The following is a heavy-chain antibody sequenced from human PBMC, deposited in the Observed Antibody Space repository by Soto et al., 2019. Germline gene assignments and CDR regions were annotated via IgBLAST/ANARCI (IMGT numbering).Heavy chain of an antibody. J-gene: IGHJ4*02. CDR2: INEDGSDK. CDR3: ARDPPDYGDYLSLFDL. Sequence: GGSLRLSCVASGFTFTNHWMSWVRQTPGKGLEWVANINEDGSDKYYVDSVKGRFSISRDNAKNSLFLQMSSLGSGDTAVYYCARDPPDYGDYLSLFDLWGQGTLVTVSS. CDR1: GFTFTNHW. V-gene: IGHV3-7*01. D-gene: IGHD4-17*01.